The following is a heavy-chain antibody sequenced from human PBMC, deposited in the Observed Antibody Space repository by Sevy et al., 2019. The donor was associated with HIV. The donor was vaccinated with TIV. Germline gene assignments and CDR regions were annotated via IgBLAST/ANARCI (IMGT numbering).Heavy chain of an antibody. J-gene: IGHJ5*02. CDR3: AGQTSGWYDWFDP. CDR1: GYTFIGYY. V-gene: IGHV1-2*06. D-gene: IGHD6-19*01. Sequence: ASVKVSCKASGYTFIGYYIHWLRQAPGQGLEWIGRINPSSGGKKYTQKFQGRVTVTTDMSVSTAYMELIGLRSDDTAMYYCAGQTSGWYDWFDPWGQGTLVTVSS. CDR2: INPSSGGK.